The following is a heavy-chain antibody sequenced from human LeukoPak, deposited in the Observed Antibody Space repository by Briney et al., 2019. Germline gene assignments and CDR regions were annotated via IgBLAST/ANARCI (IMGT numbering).Heavy chain of an antibody. CDR1: GFTFSSYA. Sequence: PGGSLRLSCAASGFTFSSYAMSWVRQAPGKGLEWVSAMSGSGGSTYYADSVKGRFTISRDNSKNTLYLQMNSLRAEDTAVYYCAKDLGYSGIVGATTCSDYWGQGTLVTASS. D-gene: IGHD1-26*01. CDR2: MSGSGGST. CDR3: AKDLGYSGIVGATTCSDY. V-gene: IGHV3-23*01. J-gene: IGHJ4*02.